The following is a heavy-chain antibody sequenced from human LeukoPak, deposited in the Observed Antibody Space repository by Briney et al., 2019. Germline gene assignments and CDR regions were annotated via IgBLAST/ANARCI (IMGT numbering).Heavy chain of an antibody. J-gene: IGHJ3*02. CDR1: GFTFSSYW. V-gene: IGHV3-7*01. CDR2: IKQDGSEK. Sequence: AGGSLRLSCAASGFTFSSYWMSWVRQAPGKGLEWVANIKQDGSEKYYVDSVKGRFTISRDNAKNSLYLQMNSLRAEDTAVYYCARAYSSGWHGGALDIWGQGTMVTVSS. CDR3: ARAYSSGWHGGALDI. D-gene: IGHD6-19*01.